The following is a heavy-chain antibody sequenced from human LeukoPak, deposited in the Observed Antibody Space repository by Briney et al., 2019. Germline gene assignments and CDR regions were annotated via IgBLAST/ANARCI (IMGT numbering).Heavy chain of an antibody. CDR2: IYHSGST. J-gene: IGHJ6*03. Sequence: SETLSLTCTVSGYSISSGYHWGWIRQPPGKGLEWIGSIYHSGSTNYNPSLKSRVTISVDTSKNQFSLKLSSVTAADTAVYYCARDSSSWSYYYYMDVWGKGTTVTVSS. CDR3: ARDSSSWSYYYYMDV. D-gene: IGHD6-13*01. V-gene: IGHV4-38-2*02. CDR1: GYSISSGYH.